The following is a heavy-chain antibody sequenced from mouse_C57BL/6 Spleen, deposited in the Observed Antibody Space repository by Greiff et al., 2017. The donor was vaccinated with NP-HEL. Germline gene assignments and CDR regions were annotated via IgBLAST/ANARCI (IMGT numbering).Heavy chain of an antibody. D-gene: IGHD1-1*01. CDR2: ISSGSSTI. J-gene: IGHJ4*01. CDR1: GFTFSDYG. V-gene: IGHV5-17*01. CDR3: ARRIYYYGSSYDAMDY. Sequence: EVMLVESGGGLVKPGGSLKLSCAASGFTFSDYGMHWVRQAPEKGLEWVAYISSGSSTIYYADTVKGRFTISRDNAKNTLFLQMTSLRSEDTAMYYCARRIYYYGSSYDAMDYWGQGTSVTVSS.